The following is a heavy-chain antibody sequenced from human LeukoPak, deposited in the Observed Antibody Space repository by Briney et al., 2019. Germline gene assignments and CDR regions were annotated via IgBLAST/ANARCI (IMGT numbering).Heavy chain of an antibody. CDR2: MWYDGSRE. Sequence: GGSLRLSCAASGFILSTHVMHWVRQAPGKGLEWVAGMWYDGSREDYADSVKGRFTISRDMSKNTLNLQMNSLRVEDTAMFYCARDLSFGSLDFRGQGTLVTVSS. CDR3: ARDLSFGSLDF. CDR1: GFILSTHV. D-gene: IGHD1-26*01. V-gene: IGHV3-33*01. J-gene: IGHJ4*02.